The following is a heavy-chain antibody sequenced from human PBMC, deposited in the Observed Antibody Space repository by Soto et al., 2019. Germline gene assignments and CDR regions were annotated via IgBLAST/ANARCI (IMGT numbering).Heavy chain of an antibody. CDR2: ISYDGSNK. J-gene: IGHJ4*02. CDR1: GFTFSTYA. Sequence: QVQLVESGGGVVQPGRSLRLSCAASGFTFSTYAMHWVRQAPGKGLEWVAVISYDGSNKYYADSVKGRFTISRDNSKNTLYLQMNSLRDEDTAVYYCASEYCSGGCCYGVTYWGQGNLVTVSS. CDR3: ASEYCSGGCCYGVTY. D-gene: IGHD2-15*01. V-gene: IGHV3-30-3*01.